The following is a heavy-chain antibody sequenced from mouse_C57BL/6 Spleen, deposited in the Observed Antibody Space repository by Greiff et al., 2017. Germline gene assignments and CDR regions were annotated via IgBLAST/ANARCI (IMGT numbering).Heavy chain of an antibody. CDR3: ATDYGSSDWYFDV. J-gene: IGHJ1*03. CDR1: GFTFSSYG. V-gene: IGHV5-6*01. Sequence: EVQLVESGGDLVKPGGSLKLSCAASGFTFSSYGMSWVRQTPDKRLEWVATISSGGSYTYYPDSVKGRFTISRDNAKNTLYLQMSSLKSEDTAMYYCATDYGSSDWYFDVWGTGTTVTVSS. D-gene: IGHD1-1*01. CDR2: ISSGGSYT.